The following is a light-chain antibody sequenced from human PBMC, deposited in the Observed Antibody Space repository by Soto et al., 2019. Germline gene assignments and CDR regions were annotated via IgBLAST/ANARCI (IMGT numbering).Light chain of an antibody. CDR3: QKYYNTPPT. J-gene: IGKJ2*01. V-gene: IGKV4-1*01. CDR1: QSVLFSSNSNNY. CDR2: WAS. Sequence: DIVMTQSPDSLAVSLGERATINCKSSQSVLFSSNSNNYLAWYQQKPGQPPKLLIYWASTRESGVPERFSGSGSGTDFTLTISSLQADDVAVYYCQKYYNTPPTFGQGTKLEIK.